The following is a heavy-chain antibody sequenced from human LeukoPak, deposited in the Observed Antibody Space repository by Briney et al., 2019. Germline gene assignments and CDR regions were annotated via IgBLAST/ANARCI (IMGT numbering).Heavy chain of an antibody. CDR1: GYTLTELS. D-gene: IGHD5-12*01. CDR2: FDPEDGEI. V-gene: IGHV1-24*01. J-gene: IGHJ4*02. Sequence: ASVKVSCKVSGYTLTELSMHWVRQAPGKGLEWMGGFDPEDGEIIYAQKFQGRVTMTEDTSTDTAYMELSSLRSEDTAVYYCATSHMVATLPKDYWGQGTLVTVSS. CDR3: ATSHMVATLPKDY.